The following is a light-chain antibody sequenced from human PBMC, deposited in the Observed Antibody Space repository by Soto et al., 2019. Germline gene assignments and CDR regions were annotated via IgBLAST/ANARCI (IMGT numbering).Light chain of an antibody. J-gene: IGLJ3*02. CDR2: EVT. V-gene: IGLV2-8*01. CDR1: SSDVGGYNY. Sequence: QSALTQPPSASGSPGQSVTISCTGTSSDVGGYNYVSWYQQYPGRAPKLMISEVTKRPAGVPDRFSGSKSGNTASLTVSGLQAEDEADNYCSSYAASNNFYFVFGGGTKVTVL. CDR3: SSYAASNNFYFV.